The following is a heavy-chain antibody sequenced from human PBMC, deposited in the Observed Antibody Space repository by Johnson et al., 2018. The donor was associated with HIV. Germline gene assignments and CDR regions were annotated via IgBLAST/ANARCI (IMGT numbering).Heavy chain of an antibody. CDR3: AKSLPGYDAFDI. V-gene: IGHV3-9*01. D-gene: IGHD5-12*01. CDR2: ISWNSGSI. CDR1: GFTFDDYA. J-gene: IGHJ3*02. Sequence: VQLVESGGGLVQPGRSLRLSCAASGFTFDDYAMHWVRQAPGKGLEWVSGISWNSGSIGYADSVKGRFTIFGDNSKNTLYLQMNSLRAEDTAVYYCAKSLPGYDAFDIWGQGTMVTVSS.